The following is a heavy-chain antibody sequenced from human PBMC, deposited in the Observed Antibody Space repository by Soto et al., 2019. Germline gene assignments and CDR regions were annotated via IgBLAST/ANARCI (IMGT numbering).Heavy chain of an antibody. CDR1: GGSFSDYS. D-gene: IGHD2-15*01. Sequence: TSETLSLTCAVYGGSFSDYSWTWIRQPPGKALEWIAQINHSGRANYNPSLRSRIIISVDTSKNQFSLRLTSVTAADTAVYFCARGEAMLPSILPSPLDFWGQGILVTVSS. J-gene: IGHJ4*02. CDR2: INHSGRA. V-gene: IGHV4-34*01. CDR3: ARGEAMLPSILPSPLDF.